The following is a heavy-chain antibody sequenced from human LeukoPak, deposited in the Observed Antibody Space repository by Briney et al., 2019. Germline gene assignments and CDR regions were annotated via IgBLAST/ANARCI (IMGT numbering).Heavy chain of an antibody. CDR1: GFTVSSNY. CDR2: IYSGGST. J-gene: IGHJ4*02. CDR3: ARELGATMID. V-gene: IGHV3-53*01. Sequence: PGGSLRLSCAASGFTVSSNYMSWVRQAPGKGLEWVSVIYSGGSTYYADSVKGRFTISRDNSKNPLYLQMNRLRAEDTAVYYCARELGATMIDWGQGTLVTVSS. D-gene: IGHD1-26*01.